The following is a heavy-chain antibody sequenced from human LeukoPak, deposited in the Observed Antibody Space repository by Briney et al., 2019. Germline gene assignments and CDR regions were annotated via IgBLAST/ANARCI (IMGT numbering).Heavy chain of an antibody. Sequence: GGSLRLSCAASGFTFSSYSMNWVRQAPGKGLEWVSYIGPSSTVIYYPDSLKGRFTISRDNAKNSLFLQMNSLRAEDTAVYYCTRVLPPYYDFWSGYYPNPLYYGMDVWGQGTTVTVSS. V-gene: IGHV3-48*01. CDR1: GFTFSSYS. J-gene: IGHJ6*02. D-gene: IGHD3-3*01. CDR3: TRVLPPYYDFWSGYYPNPLYYGMDV. CDR2: IGPSSTVI.